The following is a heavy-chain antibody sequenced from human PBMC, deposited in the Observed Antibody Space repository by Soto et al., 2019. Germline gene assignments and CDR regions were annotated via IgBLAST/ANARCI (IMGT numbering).Heavy chain of an antibody. V-gene: IGHV1-18*01. CDR1: GYTFTTYG. CDR3: ARGPTDYYDNSGNYFLDY. CDR2: ISTYNGNT. D-gene: IGHD3-22*01. Sequence: QVQLVQSGAEVKKPGASVKVSCKASGYTFTTYGMSWVRQAPGQGLDWMGWISTYNGNTKYAERLQGRVTMTTDTTTSTGYMALRSLRSDDTAVYYCARGPTDYYDNSGNYFLDYWGQGTLVTVSS. J-gene: IGHJ4*02.